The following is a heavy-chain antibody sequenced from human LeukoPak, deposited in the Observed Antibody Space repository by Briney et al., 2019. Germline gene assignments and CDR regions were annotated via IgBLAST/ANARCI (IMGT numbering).Heavy chain of an antibody. CDR2: INSDGTIT. CDR3: ARVGRAAAGCDY. D-gene: IGHD6-13*01. Sequence: GGSLRLSCAASGFNFGSYWMHWVRQAPGKGLVWVSHINSDGTITTYADSVKGRFTISRDNAKNTLYLQMNSLRAEDTAVYYCARVGRAAAGCDYWGQGTLVTVSS. CDR1: GFNFGSYW. V-gene: IGHV3-74*01. J-gene: IGHJ4*02.